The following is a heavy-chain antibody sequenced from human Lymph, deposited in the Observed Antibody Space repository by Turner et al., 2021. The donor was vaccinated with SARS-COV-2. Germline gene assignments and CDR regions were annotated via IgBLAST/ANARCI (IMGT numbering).Heavy chain of an antibody. Sequence: EVQLVESGGGLVQPGGSLRLYCATSGITVSRNYMSWVRQAPGKGLEWFSVIYSGGSYYYADSVKGRFTISRHNSKNTLYLQMNSLRAEDTAVYYCARDLDTAGGMDVWGQGTTVTVSS. V-gene: IGHV3-53*04. CDR1: GITVSRNY. CDR3: ARDLDTAGGMDV. J-gene: IGHJ6*02. CDR2: IYSGGSY. D-gene: IGHD5-18*01.